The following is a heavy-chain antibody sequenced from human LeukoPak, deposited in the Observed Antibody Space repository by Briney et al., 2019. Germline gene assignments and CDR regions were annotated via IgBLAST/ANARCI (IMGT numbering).Heavy chain of an antibody. V-gene: IGHV3-15*01. CDR2: IKSKTDGGTT. CDR3: TTGYGWGTYPT. Sequence: GGSLRLSCAAFGFTFSNAWMNWVRQAPGKGLEWVGRIKSKTDGGTTDYPAPVQGRFIISRDDSKNTLYLHMNSLKTEDTAVYYCTTGYGWGTYPTWGQGSPVIVSS. J-gene: IGHJ5*02. D-gene: IGHD3-10*01. CDR1: GFTFSNAW.